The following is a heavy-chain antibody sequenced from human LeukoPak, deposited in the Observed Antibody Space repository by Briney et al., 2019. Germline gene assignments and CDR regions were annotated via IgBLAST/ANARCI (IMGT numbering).Heavy chain of an antibody. CDR1: GFTFSSYA. Sequence: GRSLRLSCAASGFTFSSYAMHWVRQAPGKGLEWVAVISYDGSNKYYADSEKGRFTISRDNSKNTLYLQMNSLRAEDTAVYYCARDNSSSWLEDYFDYWGQGTLVTVSS. CDR3: ARDNSSSWLEDYFDY. CDR2: ISYDGSNK. D-gene: IGHD6-13*01. J-gene: IGHJ4*02. V-gene: IGHV3-30*04.